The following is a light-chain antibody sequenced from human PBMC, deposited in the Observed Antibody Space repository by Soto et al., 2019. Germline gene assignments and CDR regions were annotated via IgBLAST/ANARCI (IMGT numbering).Light chain of an antibody. CDR2: DVS. J-gene: IGLJ2*01. CDR1: SNDVAIFNY. Sequence: QSALTQPASVSGSPGQSITISCTGTSNDVAIFNYVSWYQQHPGKVPKLMIYDVSNRPSGVSNRFSGSKSGDTASLTISGLQAEDEADYYCSSYTSSSTVIFGGGTKVTVL. CDR3: SSYTSSSTVI. V-gene: IGLV2-14*03.